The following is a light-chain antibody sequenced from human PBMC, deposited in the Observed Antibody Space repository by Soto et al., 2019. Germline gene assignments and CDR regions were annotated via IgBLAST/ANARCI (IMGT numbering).Light chain of an antibody. CDR1: QSVSDN. V-gene: IGKV3-15*01. CDR2: GGS. Sequence: EIVMTQSPATLSVSPGERATLSCRASQSVSDNLAWYQQKPGQAPSLVIYGGSTRATGVPARFSGSGSGTEFTLTISHLQSEDSAVYFCQQYDNWHWTFGQGTKVDIK. J-gene: IGKJ1*01. CDR3: QQYDNWHWT.